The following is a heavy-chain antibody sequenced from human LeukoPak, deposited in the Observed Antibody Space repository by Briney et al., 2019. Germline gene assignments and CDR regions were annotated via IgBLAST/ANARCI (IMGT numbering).Heavy chain of an antibody. CDR3: ARDLSASLLWFGEGPMNAFDI. D-gene: IGHD3-10*01. Sequence: PSETLSLTCTVSGGSISSGGYYGSWIRQHPGKGLEWIGYIYYSGSTYYNPSLKSRVTISVDTSKNQFSLKLSSVTAADTAVYYCARDLSASLLWFGEGPMNAFDIWGQGTMVTVSS. V-gene: IGHV4-31*03. CDR2: IYYSGST. J-gene: IGHJ3*02. CDR1: GGSISSGGYY.